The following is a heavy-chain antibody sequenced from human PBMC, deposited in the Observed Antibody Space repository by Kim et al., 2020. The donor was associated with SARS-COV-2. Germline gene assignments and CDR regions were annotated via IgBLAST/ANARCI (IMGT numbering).Heavy chain of an antibody. CDR3: ARGGVATIWSY. J-gene: IGHJ4*02. Sequence: THYNPSLKSRVTMSVDTSKNQFSLNLSSVTAADTAVYYCARGGVATIWSYWGQGTLVTVSS. D-gene: IGHD5-12*01. CDR2: T. V-gene: IGHV4-59*09.